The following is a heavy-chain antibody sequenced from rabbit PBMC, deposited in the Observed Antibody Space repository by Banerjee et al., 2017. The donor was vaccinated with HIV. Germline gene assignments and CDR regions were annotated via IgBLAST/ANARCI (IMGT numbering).Heavy chain of an antibody. CDR1: GFTVSSSYY. D-gene: IGHD8-1*01. CDR2: IVPSSGTT. CDR3: ARGDVGSNYACKL. V-gene: IGHV1S40*01. J-gene: IGHJ6*01. Sequence: QSLEESGGGLVQPEGSLALTCKASGFTVSSSYYMCWVRQAPGKGLEWIACIVPSSGTTYYASWAKGRFTISKTSSTTVTLQMTSLTAADTATYFCARGDVGSNYACKLWGPGTLVTVS.